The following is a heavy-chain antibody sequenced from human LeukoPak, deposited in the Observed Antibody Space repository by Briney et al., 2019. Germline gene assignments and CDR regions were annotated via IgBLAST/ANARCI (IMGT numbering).Heavy chain of an antibody. CDR2: ISYDGNNK. Sequence: GGSLRLSCAASGFTFSSYVMHWVRQAPGKGLEWVAAISYDGNNKYYADSVKGRFTISRDNSKNTVHLQMNSLRAEDTAMYYCARDEGPLDYWGQGTLVTVSS. J-gene: IGHJ4*02. CDR1: GFTFSSYV. CDR3: ARDEGPLDY. V-gene: IGHV3-30-3*01.